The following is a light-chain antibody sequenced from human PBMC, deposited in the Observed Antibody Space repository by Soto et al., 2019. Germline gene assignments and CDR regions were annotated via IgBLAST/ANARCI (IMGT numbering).Light chain of an antibody. Sequence: QSALTQPRSVSGSPGQSVTISCTGTSGDVGGYNFVSWYQQHPGKVPTLVIFDVSHRPLGVPDRFSGSKSGNTASLTISGLQAEDEADYYCCSYGGSDTWVFGGGTKVTVL. V-gene: IGLV2-11*01. J-gene: IGLJ2*01. CDR2: DVS. CDR3: CSYGGSDTWV. CDR1: SGDVGGYNF.